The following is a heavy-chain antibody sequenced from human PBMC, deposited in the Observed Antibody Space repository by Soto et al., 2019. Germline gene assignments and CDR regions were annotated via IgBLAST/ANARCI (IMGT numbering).Heavy chain of an antibody. CDR1: GYIFTTYW. Sequence: PGESLKISCKGSGYIFTTYWIAWVRQMPGKGLEWMGIISPFDSDTRYSPSFQGQVIISADKSITTAYLQWRGLKASDTAIYYCARHQRPGDPFDYWGQGTLVTVSS. CDR2: ISPFDSDT. CDR3: ARHQRPGDPFDY. D-gene: IGHD2-21*02. V-gene: IGHV5-51*01. J-gene: IGHJ4*02.